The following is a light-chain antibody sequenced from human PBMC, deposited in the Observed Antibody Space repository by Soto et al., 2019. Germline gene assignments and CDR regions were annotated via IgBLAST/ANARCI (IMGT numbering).Light chain of an antibody. CDR3: QQRSNWPPLT. J-gene: IGKJ4*01. CDR1: QGISSY. V-gene: IGKV1-9*01. CDR2: AVS. Sequence: DIQLTQSPSFLSASVGDRVTITCRASQGISSYFAWYQQKPGKAPKLLIYAVSTLQSGVPSRFSGSASGTEFTLTISSLEPEDFAVYYCQQRSNWPPLTFGGGTKVEIK.